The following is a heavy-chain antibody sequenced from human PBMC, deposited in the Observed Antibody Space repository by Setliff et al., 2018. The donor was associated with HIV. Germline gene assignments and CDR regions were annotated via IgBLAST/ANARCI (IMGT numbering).Heavy chain of an antibody. CDR3: AIDSNPGHMIVVAYDAFDI. D-gene: IGHD3-22*01. V-gene: IGHV3-23*01. J-gene: IGHJ3*02. CDR1: GFTFSDYY. Sequence: GGSLRLSCAASGFTFSDYYMSWIRQAPGKGLEWVAGISGSGGSTYYADSVKGRFTISRDNSKNTLYLQMNSLRAEDTAVYYCAIDSNPGHMIVVAYDAFDIWRQGTMVTFSS. CDR2: ISGSGGST.